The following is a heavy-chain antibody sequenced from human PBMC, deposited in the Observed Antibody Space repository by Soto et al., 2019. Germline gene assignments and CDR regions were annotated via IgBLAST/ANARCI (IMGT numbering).Heavy chain of an antibody. Sequence: QVQLVESGGGVVQPGRSLRLSCAASGFTFSRYGMHWVRQAPGKGLEWVAGISYDGSNKYYADSVKGPFTISRDNSKNTQYLQKNSLRAQDTAVYYCAKDTNGGAQVTPHTQCYWGQGTLVTVSA. CDR2: ISYDGSNK. CDR3: AKDTNGGAQVTPHTQCY. CDR1: GFTFSRYG. V-gene: IGHV3-30*18. J-gene: IGHJ4*02. D-gene: IGHD2-21*02.